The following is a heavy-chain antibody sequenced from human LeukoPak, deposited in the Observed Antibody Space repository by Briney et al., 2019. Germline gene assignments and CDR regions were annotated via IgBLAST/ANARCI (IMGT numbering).Heavy chain of an antibody. CDR1: GGSISSGDYY. D-gene: IGHD5-18*01. V-gene: IGHV4-30-4*01. Sequence: SETLSLTCTVSGGSISSGDYYWCWIRQPPGKGLEWIGYIYYSGSTYYNPSLKSRVTISVDTSKNQFSLKLSSVTAADTAVYYCARDTAMVNAFDIWGQGTMVTVSS. CDR3: ARDTAMVNAFDI. J-gene: IGHJ3*02. CDR2: IYYSGST.